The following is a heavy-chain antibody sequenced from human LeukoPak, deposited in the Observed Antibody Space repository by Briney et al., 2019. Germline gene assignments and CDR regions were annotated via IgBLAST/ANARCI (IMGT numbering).Heavy chain of an antibody. CDR2: IKYSGHT. V-gene: IGHV4-34*01. J-gene: IGHJ3*02. D-gene: IGHD4-17*01. Sequence: SETLSLTCEVYGGSLSPYWWSWIRQPPGKGLEWIGEIKYSGHTNYNPSLESRVTISVDTSKKQFSLKLSSVTVADTALYFCARRGANDFGDSAGNFAYDIWGQGTMVTASS. CDR3: ARRGANDFGDSAGNFAYDI. CDR1: GGSLSPYW.